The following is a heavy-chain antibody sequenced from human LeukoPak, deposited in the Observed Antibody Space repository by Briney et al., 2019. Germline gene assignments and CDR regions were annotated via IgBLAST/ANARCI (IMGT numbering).Heavy chain of an antibody. J-gene: IGHJ4*02. V-gene: IGHV1-69*01. CDR2: IIPIFGTA. Sequence: GSSVKVSCKASGGTFSSYAISWVRQAPGQGLEWMGGIIPIFGTANYAQKFQGRVTITADESTSTAYMELSSLRSEDTAVYYCARDLRDFWSGLQFVYWGQGTLVTVSS. CDR3: ARDLRDFWSGLQFVY. D-gene: IGHD3-3*01. CDR1: GGTFSSYA.